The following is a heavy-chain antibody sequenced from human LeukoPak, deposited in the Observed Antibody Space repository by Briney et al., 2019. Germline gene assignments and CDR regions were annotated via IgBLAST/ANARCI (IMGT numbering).Heavy chain of an antibody. V-gene: IGHV4-61*02. CDR2: MYTSGIT. CDR3: ARGAALYYFDW. D-gene: IGHD6-6*01. Sequence: PSQTLSLTCTVSGASISSGGYYWSRIRQPAGKGLEWIGRMYTSGITNYNPSLESRVTISLDMSENQFSLNLSSVTAADTAVYFCARGAALYYFDWWGQGTLVTVSS. J-gene: IGHJ4*02. CDR1: GASISSGGYY.